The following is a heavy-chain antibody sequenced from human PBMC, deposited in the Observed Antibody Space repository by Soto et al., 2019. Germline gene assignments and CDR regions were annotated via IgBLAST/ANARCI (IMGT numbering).Heavy chain of an antibody. CDR2: ISYDGSNK. CDR3: ARDLIPLAAAGTLYYYYYYGMDV. CDR1: GFTFSSYA. V-gene: IGHV3-30-3*01. D-gene: IGHD6-13*01. J-gene: IGHJ6*02. Sequence: HPGGSLRLSCAASGFTFSSYAMHWVRQAPGKGLEWVAVISYDGSNKYYADSVKGRFTISRDNSRNTLYLQMNSLRAEDTAVYYCARDLIPLAAAGTLYYYYYYGMDVWGQGTTVTVSS.